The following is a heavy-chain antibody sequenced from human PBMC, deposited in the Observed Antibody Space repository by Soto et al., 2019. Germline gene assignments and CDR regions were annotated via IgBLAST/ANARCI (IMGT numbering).Heavy chain of an antibody. CDR2: INAGNGNT. V-gene: IGHV1-3*01. J-gene: IGHJ4*02. D-gene: IGHD3-3*01. CDR3: ARTIFGVVNPYYFDY. Sequence: ASVKVSCTACGYTFTSYAMHCVRQAPEQRLEWMGWINAGNGNTKYSQKFQGRVTITRDTSASTAYMELSSLRSEDTAVYYCARTIFGVVNPYYFDYWGQGTLVTVSS. CDR1: GYTFTSYA.